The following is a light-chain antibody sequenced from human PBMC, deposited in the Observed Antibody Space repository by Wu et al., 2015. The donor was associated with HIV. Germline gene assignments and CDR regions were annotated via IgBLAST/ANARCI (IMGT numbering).Light chain of an antibody. CDR1: QSVRSNY. Sequence: EIVLTQSPGTLSLSPGERATLSCRASQSVRSNYLAWYQQKPGQAPRLLIYGASSRATGIPDRFSGSGSGTDFTLIISRLEPEDFAVYYCQQYGSSPYTFGQGTRLEI. V-gene: IGKV3-20*01. CDR3: QQYGSSPYT. CDR2: GAS. J-gene: IGKJ2*01.